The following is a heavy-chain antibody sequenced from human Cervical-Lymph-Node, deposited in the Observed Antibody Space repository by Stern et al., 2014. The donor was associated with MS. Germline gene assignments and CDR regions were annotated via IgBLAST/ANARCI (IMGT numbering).Heavy chain of an antibody. D-gene: IGHD3-22*01. Sequence: QLVESGPEVKKPGTSVKVSCKASGFTFTSSAVQWVRQARGQRLEWIGWIVVGSGTPNYAQKFQERVTITRDMSTSTAYMELSSLRSEDTAVYYCAAEPMYYSDSVGAFDIWGQGTMVTVSS. CDR2: IVVGSGTP. CDR3: AAEPMYYSDSVGAFDI. V-gene: IGHV1-58*01. J-gene: IGHJ3*02. CDR1: GFTFTSSA.